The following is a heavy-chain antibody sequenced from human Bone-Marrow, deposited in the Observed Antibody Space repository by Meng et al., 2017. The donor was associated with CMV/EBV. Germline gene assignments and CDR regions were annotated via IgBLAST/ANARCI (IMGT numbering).Heavy chain of an antibody. V-gene: IGHV1-8*03. CDR2: MNPNSGNT. J-gene: IGHJ4*02. Sequence: ASVKVSCKASGYTFTSYDINWVRQATGQGLEWMGWMNPNSGNTGYAQKFQGRVTITRNTSISTAYMQLSSLRSEDTAVYYCARGGATVYGENDYWGQGTLVTVSS. D-gene: IGHD4-17*01. CDR3: ARGGATVYGENDY. CDR1: GYTFTSYD.